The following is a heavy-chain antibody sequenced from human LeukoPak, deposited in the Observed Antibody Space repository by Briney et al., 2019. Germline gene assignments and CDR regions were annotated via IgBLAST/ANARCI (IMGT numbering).Heavy chain of an antibody. V-gene: IGHV1-8*03. Sequence: ASVKVSCKASGYTFTSYDINWVRQASGQGLEWMGWMNPTSGNTGYAQKFQGRITITRNTSISTAYMELSSLRSEDTAVYYCARGRRQLVKKYYMDVWGKGTTVTVSS. D-gene: IGHD6-13*01. J-gene: IGHJ6*03. CDR1: GYTFTSYD. CDR2: MNPTSGNT. CDR3: ARGRRQLVKKYYMDV.